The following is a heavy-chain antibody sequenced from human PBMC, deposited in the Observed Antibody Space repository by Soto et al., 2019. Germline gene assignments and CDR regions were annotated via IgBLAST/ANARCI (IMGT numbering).Heavy chain of an antibody. Sequence: SETLSLTCAVSGGSISGSNWWSWVRQPPGKGLGWIGEIYHSGSTNYNPSLKSRVTISVDKSKNQFSLKLSSVTAADTAVYYCARWSLYYYDSSGYYNWFDPWGQGTLVTVSS. D-gene: IGHD3-22*01. CDR1: GGSISGSNW. J-gene: IGHJ5*02. CDR2: IYHSGST. V-gene: IGHV4-4*02. CDR3: ARWSLYYYDSSGYYNWFDP.